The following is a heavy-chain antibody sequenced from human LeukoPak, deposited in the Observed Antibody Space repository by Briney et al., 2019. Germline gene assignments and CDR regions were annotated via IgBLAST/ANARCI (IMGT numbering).Heavy chain of an antibody. D-gene: IGHD1-26*01. J-gene: IGHJ6*03. Sequence: PSETLSLTCTVSGGSISSSSYYWGWIRQPPGKGLEWIGSIYYSGSTYYNPSLKSRVTISVDTSKNQFSLKLSSVTAADTAVYYCARVTSGSYYGTYYYYYMDVWGKGTTVTISS. CDR3: ARVTSGSYYGTYYYYYMDV. CDR1: GGSISSSSYY. CDR2: IYYSGST. V-gene: IGHV4-39*01.